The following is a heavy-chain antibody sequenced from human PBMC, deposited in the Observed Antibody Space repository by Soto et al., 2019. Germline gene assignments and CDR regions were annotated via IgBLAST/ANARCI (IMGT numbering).Heavy chain of an antibody. J-gene: IGHJ6*02. Sequence: SETLSLTCTVSGDSVSTNSYSWGWIRQSPGKGLEWIGTIYSSENTYYNPSLLSRVTISRDNSKNTVSLHMNTLRAEDTAVYYCARDQSTSWSVNFYGMDVWGQGTTVTVSS. D-gene: IGHD6-13*01. CDR1: GDSVSTNSYS. V-gene: IGHV4-39*07. CDR2: IYSSENT. CDR3: ARDQSTSWSVNFYGMDV.